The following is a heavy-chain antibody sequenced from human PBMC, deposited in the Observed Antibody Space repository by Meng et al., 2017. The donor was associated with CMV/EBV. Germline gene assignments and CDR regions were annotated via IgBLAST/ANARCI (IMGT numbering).Heavy chain of an antibody. V-gene: IGHV3-53*01. CDR2: IYSGGST. J-gene: IGHJ4*02. CDR3: ASLTRSCSSKGFGY. Sequence: GESLKISCAASGFTVSSNYMSWVRQAPGKGLEWVSVIYSGGSTYYADSVKGRFTISRDNSKNTLYLQMNSLRAEDTAVYYCASLTRSCSSKGFGYWGQGTLVTVSS. CDR1: GFTVSSNY. D-gene: IGHD6-13*01.